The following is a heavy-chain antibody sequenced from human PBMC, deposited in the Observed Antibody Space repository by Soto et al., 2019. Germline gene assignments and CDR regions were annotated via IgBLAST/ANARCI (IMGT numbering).Heavy chain of an antibody. D-gene: IGHD1-7*01. CDR3: ARTYIGITGTNRPGLDYYGMDV. V-gene: IGHV1-46*01. CDR1: GYTFTSYY. Sequence: PGASVKVSCKASGYTFTSYYMHWVRQAPGQGLEWMGIINPSGGSTSYAQKFQGRVTMTRDTSTSTVYMELSSLRSEDTAVYYCARTYIGITGTNRPGLDYYGMDVWGQGTTVTVSS. J-gene: IGHJ6*02. CDR2: INPSGGST.